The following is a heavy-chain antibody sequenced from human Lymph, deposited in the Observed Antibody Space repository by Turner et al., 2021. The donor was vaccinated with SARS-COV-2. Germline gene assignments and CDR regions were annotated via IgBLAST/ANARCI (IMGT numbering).Heavy chain of an antibody. CDR3: ARGSGSYLSAFDI. CDR1: GFTFSTYA. D-gene: IGHD1-26*01. CDR2: ISYDGFNK. J-gene: IGHJ3*02. Sequence: QVQLVESGGGVVQPGRSLILSCAASGFTFSTYAFHWVRQAPGKWLEWVAVISYDGFNKYYSDSVKGQFTISRDNSKNTLYLQMSSLRAEDTAVYYCARGSGSYLSAFDIWGQGTMVTVSS. V-gene: IGHV3-30*04.